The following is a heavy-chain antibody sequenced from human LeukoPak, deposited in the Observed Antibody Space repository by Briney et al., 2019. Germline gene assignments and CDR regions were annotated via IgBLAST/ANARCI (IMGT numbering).Heavy chain of an antibody. Sequence: GGSLRLSCAASGFTFSSYAMSWVRQAPGKGLEWVSAISGSGGSTYYADSVKGRFTISRDNSKNTLYLQMNSLRADDTAVHYCVRQGGSSSWYGYFDYWGQGILVTVSS. CDR1: GFTFSSYA. J-gene: IGHJ4*02. V-gene: IGHV3-23*01. D-gene: IGHD6-13*01. CDR3: VRQGGSSSWYGYFDY. CDR2: ISGSGGST.